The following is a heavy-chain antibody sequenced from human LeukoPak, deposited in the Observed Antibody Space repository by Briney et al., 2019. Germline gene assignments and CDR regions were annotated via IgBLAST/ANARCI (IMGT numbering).Heavy chain of an antibody. V-gene: IGHV3-7*03. Sequence: GGSLRLSCAASGFTFSSYWMSWVRQAPGKGLEWVANIEQDGSEKYYVDSVKGRFTISRDNAKNSLYLQMNSLRAEDTAVYYCAKDRILRFLEWSFDYWGQGTLVTVSS. CDR3: AKDRILRFLEWSFDY. CDR2: IEQDGSEK. J-gene: IGHJ4*02. CDR1: GFTFSSYW. D-gene: IGHD3-3*01.